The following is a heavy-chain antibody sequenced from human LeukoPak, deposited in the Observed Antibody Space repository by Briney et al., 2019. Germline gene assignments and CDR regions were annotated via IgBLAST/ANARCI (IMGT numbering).Heavy chain of an antibody. J-gene: IGHJ6*03. D-gene: IGHD2-2*01. Sequence: GGSLRLSCAASGFTFSSYAMYWVRQAPGKGLEWVAVISYDGSNKYYADSVKGRFTISRDNSKNTLYLQMNSLRAEDTAVYYCARATGYCSSTSCYGREDYYMDVWGKGTTVTVSS. V-gene: IGHV3-30*01. CDR3: ARATGYCSSTSCYGREDYYMDV. CDR1: GFTFSSYA. CDR2: ISYDGSNK.